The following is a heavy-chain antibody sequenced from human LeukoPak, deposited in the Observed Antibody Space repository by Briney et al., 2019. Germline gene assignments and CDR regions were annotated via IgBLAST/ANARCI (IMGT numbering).Heavy chain of an antibody. CDR1: GYTFTSYY. J-gene: IGHJ4*02. CDR2: INPSGGST. CDR3: ATLPRGHLFDS. Sequence: ASVKVSCKASGYTFTSYYMHWVRQAPGQGLEWMGIINPSGGSTSYAQKFQGRVTMTEDTSTDTAYMELSSLRSDDTAVYFCATLPRGHLFDSWGQGTLVTVSS. D-gene: IGHD3-10*01. V-gene: IGHV1-46*01.